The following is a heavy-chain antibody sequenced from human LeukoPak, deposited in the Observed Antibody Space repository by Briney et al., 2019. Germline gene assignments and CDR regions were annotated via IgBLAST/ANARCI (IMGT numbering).Heavy chain of an antibody. Sequence: SETLSLTCTVSGGSISSYYWSWIRQPPGKGLEWIGYIYYSGSTNYNPSLKSRATISVDTSKNQFSLKLSSVTAADTAVYYCARGNYDILTGYWIDYWGQGTLVTVS. J-gene: IGHJ4*02. CDR1: GGSISSYY. CDR2: IYYSGST. D-gene: IGHD3-9*01. V-gene: IGHV4-59*01. CDR3: ARGNYDILTGYWIDY.